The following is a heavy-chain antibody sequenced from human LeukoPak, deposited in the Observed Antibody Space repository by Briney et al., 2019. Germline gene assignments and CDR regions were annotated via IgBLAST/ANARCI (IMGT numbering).Heavy chain of an antibody. CDR1: GFTFDDYA. V-gene: IGHV3-9*01. D-gene: IGHD3-22*01. Sequence: GGSLRLSCAASGFTFDDYAIHWVRQAPGKGLEWVSGINWNSGSKHYADSVKGRFTISRDNAKNSLFLQMNSLRPEDTALYYCAKDFSSGYYYFDYWGQGTLVTVSS. J-gene: IGHJ4*02. CDR3: AKDFSSGYYYFDY. CDR2: INWNSGSK.